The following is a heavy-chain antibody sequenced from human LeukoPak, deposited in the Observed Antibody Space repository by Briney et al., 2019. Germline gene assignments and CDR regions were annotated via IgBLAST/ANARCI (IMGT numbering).Heavy chain of an antibody. Sequence: SETLSLTCIVSGASIRNYNNYWGWIRQPPGKGLEWIGSVFYTGSTYYNPSLQSRITVSVDTSKNQFSLKLTSVTAADTAVYYCARDLGHGDYVGYWGQGTLVTVSS. CDR3: ARDLGHGDYVGY. V-gene: IGHV4-39*02. J-gene: IGHJ4*02. CDR2: VFYTGST. CDR1: GASIRNYNNY. D-gene: IGHD4-17*01.